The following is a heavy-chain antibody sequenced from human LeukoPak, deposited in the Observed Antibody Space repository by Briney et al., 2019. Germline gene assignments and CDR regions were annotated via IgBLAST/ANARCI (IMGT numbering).Heavy chain of an antibody. J-gene: IGHJ4*02. Sequence: GGSLRLSCAASGFSFSDYAIYWVRQPPGKGLQWVAFIRYDGSNKIYTDSVKGRFTISRDNSYNTVYLQMTCLRAEDTAVDYCAKDGESGIQYAQGYFVCGGEGILVAVS. D-gene: IGHD1-1*01. CDR2: IRYDGSNK. V-gene: IGHV3-30*02. CDR3: AKDGESGIQYAQGYFVC. CDR1: GFSFSDYA.